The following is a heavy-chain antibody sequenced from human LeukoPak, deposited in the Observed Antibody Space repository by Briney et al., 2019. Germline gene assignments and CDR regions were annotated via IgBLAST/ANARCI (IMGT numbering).Heavy chain of an antibody. CDR1: GGSISSYY. J-gene: IGHJ5*02. CDR3: ARVLCSSTSCYSSPWFDP. CDR2: IYYTGNT. V-gene: IGHV4-59*01. D-gene: IGHD2-2*01. Sequence: SETLSLTCSVSGGSISSYYWSWIRQPPGKGLEWIGYIYYTGNTKYNPSLKSRVIMSLDTSKNQFSLKLRSVTAADTAVYYCARVLCSSTSCYSSPWFDPWGQGTLVTVSS.